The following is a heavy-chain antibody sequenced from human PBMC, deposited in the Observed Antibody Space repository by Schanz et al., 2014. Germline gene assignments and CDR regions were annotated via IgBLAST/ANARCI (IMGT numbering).Heavy chain of an antibody. J-gene: IGHJ4*02. V-gene: IGHV1-69*08. D-gene: IGHD2-2*01. CDR2: IIPILDKT. Sequence: QVQLVQSGAEVMKPGSSVKVSCKASGGTFSSSTLTWVRQAPGQGLEWMGRIIPILDKTNYAQKFQGRVTMTADKSTSTVNMELSSLRSEDTAVYYCARGGFFDSTSFDSWGQGTLVTVSS. CDR3: ARGGFFDSTSFDS. CDR1: GGTFSSST.